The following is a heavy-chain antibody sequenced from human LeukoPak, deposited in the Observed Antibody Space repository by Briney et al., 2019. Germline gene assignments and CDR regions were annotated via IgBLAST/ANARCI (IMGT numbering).Heavy chain of an antibody. J-gene: IGHJ4*02. CDR1: GGTFSSYA. Sequence: SVKVSCKASGGTFSSYAISWVRQAPGQGLEWMGGIIPIFGTANYAQKFQGRVTITADESTSTAYMELSSLRSEDTAVYYCARHGTYTTFFDYWGQGTLVTVSS. CDR3: ARHGTYTTFFDY. CDR2: IIPIFGTA. V-gene: IGHV1-69*13. D-gene: IGHD1-14*01.